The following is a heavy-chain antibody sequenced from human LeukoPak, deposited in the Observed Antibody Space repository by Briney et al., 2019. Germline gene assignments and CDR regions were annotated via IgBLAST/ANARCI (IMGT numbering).Heavy chain of an antibody. Sequence: ASVKVSCKASGYTFTGYYMHWVRQAPGQGLEWMGWINPNSGGTNYAQKFQGRVAMTRDTSISAAYMELSRLRSDDTAVYYCARATPLYRTVTTRARYFDYWGQGTLVTVSS. CDR3: ARATPLYRTVTTRARYFDY. D-gene: IGHD4-17*01. CDR1: GYTFTGYY. J-gene: IGHJ4*02. V-gene: IGHV1-2*02. CDR2: INPNSGGT.